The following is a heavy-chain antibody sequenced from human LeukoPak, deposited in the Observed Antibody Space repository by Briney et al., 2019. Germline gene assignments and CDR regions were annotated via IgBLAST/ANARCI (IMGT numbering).Heavy chain of an antibody. CDR2: MNPNSGNT. CDR1: GYTFTSYD. CDR3: ARVEYTMVRGVIIPNWFDP. J-gene: IGHJ5*02. D-gene: IGHD3-10*01. V-gene: IGHV1-8*01. Sequence: ASVKVSCKASGYTFTSYDINWVRQATGQGLEWMGWMNPNSGNTGYAQKFQGRVTMTRNTSISTAYMELSSLRSEDTAVYYCARVEYTMVRGVIIPNWFDPWGQGTLVTVSS.